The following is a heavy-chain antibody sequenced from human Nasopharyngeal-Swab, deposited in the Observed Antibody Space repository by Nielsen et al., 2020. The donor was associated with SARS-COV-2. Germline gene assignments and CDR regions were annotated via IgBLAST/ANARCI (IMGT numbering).Heavy chain of an antibody. CDR1: GFTFSNAW. CDR3: TTDPGITIFGVAQYYFDY. V-gene: IGHV3-15*01. CDR2: IKSKTDGGTT. D-gene: IGHD3-3*01. Sequence: GGSLRLSCAASGFTFSNAWMSWVRQAPGKGLEWVGRIKSKTDGGTTDYAAPVKGRFTISRDDSKNTLYLQMNSLKTEDTAVYYCTTDPGITIFGVAQYYFDYWGQGTLVTVSS. J-gene: IGHJ4*02.